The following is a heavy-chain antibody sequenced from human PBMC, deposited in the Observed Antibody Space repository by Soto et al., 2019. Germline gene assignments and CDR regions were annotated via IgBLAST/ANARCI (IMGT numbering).Heavy chain of an antibody. CDR3: ARDPAAYSDSGGYFPGAFDM. J-gene: IGHJ3*02. D-gene: IGHD3-22*01. CDR2: IIPIFGTA. V-gene: IGHV1-69*06. Sequence: QVQLVQSGAEVKKPGSSVKVSCKASGGTFSTYAISWVRQAPGQGLEWMGGIIPIFGTANYAQKFQGRVTVIADKSTGTVYMELGSLRSDDTAVYYCARDPAAYSDSGGYFPGAFDMWGQGTLVTVSS. CDR1: GGTFSTYA.